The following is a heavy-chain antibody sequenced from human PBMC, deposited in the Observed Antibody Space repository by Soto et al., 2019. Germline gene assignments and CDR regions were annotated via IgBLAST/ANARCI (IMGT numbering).Heavy chain of an antibody. CDR3: ARGGLLPDY. CDR1: GGSTSSGGYS. CDR2: ISHSGST. Sequence: QLQLQESGSGLVKPSQTLSLTCAVSGGSTSSGGYSWSWLRQPPGKGLEWIGYISHSGSTYYNPSLKIRATLSVDTSKNQFSLRLSSVTAADTAVYYCARGGLLPDYWGQGTLVTVSS. D-gene: IGHD6-19*01. J-gene: IGHJ4*02. V-gene: IGHV4-30-2*01.